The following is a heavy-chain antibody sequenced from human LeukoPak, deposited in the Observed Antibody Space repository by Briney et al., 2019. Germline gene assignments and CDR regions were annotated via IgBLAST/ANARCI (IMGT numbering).Heavy chain of an antibody. CDR3: ARHNFVYTPFDY. J-gene: IGHJ4*02. CDR1: GYSISSGYY. D-gene: IGHD5/OR15-5a*01. CDR2: IYYSGRT. V-gene: IGHV4-38-2*01. Sequence: PSETLSLTCAVSGYSISSGYYWGWIRQPQGKGVEWIGSIYYSGRTYQNPSIKSRVTISVDTSKNQFPLKLSSVTAADTAVYYCARHNFVYTPFDYWGQGTLVTVSS.